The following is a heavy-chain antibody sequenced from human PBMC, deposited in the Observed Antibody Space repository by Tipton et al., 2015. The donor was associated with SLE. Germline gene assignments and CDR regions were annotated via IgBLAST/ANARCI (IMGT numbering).Heavy chain of an antibody. D-gene: IGHD2-2*01. CDR3: AKGNSAAMYYYDYYMDV. J-gene: IGHJ6*03. CDR1: GFIFDDYA. Sequence: SLRLSCEVSGFIFDDYAMHWVRHAPGKGLEWVSGINWNSYTIGYADSVNGRFTISRDNAKNSLFLQMDSLTPEDTAFYYCAKGNSAAMYYYDYYMDVWGKGTTVTVSS. CDR2: INWNSYTI. V-gene: IGHV3-9*01.